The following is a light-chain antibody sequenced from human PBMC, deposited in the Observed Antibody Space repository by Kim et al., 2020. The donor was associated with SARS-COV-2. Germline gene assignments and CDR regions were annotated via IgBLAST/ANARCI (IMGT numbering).Light chain of an antibody. Sequence: GQRDALSCRASESVSRSFIAWYQQKPGQAPRPLIYGASIRATGIPDRFSGSGSGTDFTLTISRLEPEDFAVYYCHQYDTSPRTFGQGTKVDIK. CDR3: HQYDTSPRT. V-gene: IGKV3-20*01. CDR2: GAS. J-gene: IGKJ1*01. CDR1: ESVSRSF.